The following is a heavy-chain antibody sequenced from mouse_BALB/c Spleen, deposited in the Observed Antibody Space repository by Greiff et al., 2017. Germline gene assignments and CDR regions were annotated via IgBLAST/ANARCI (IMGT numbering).Heavy chain of an antibody. Sequence: EVQLQESGGGLVQPGGSRKLSCAASGFTFSSFGMHWVRQAPEKGLEWVAYISSGSSTIYYADTVKGRFTISRDNPKNTLFLQMTSLRSEDTAMYYCAGGPYGNYERYYFDYWGQGTTLTVSS. CDR2: ISSGSSTI. CDR3: AGGPYGNYERYYFDY. J-gene: IGHJ2*01. V-gene: IGHV5-17*02. D-gene: IGHD2-1*01. CDR1: GFTFSSFG.